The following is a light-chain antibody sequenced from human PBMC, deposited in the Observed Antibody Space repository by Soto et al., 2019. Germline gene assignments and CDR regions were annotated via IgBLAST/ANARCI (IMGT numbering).Light chain of an antibody. CDR3: QHYTNSLWT. CDR1: QSVRSTY. Sequence: EVVLTQSPDTLSLSPGDTATLSCRASQSVRSTYLAWYQQKPGQAPRLLIYEASSRATDIPDRFSGSGSGTDFTLTITRLEPEDFAIYYCQHYTNSLWTFGQGTRV. J-gene: IGKJ1*01. V-gene: IGKV3-20*01. CDR2: EAS.